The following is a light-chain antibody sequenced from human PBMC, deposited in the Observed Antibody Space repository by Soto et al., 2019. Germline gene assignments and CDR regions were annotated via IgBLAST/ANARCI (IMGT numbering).Light chain of an antibody. CDR2: GAS. CDR1: QSFTTSQ. J-gene: IGKJ1*01. CDR3: QQYASSPRT. V-gene: IGKV3-20*01. Sequence: ECELPQSRGTLALHPGERATLCCRASQSFTTSQLAWYQQRPGQAPRVLIFGASRSATGIPDRFSGSGSGTEFSLTISSLEPEDCAVYYCQQYASSPRTFGQGTKVDIK.